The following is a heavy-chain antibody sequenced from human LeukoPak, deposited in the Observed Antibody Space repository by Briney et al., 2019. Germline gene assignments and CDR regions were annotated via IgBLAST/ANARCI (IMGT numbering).Heavy chain of an antibody. V-gene: IGHV1-69*13. J-gene: IGHJ4*02. CDR3: ATYYDSSGYYQYFDY. CDR2: IIPIFGTA. Sequence: SVKVSCKASGYTFTSYAISWVRQAPGQGLEWMGGIIPIFGTANYAQKFQGRVTITADESTSTAYMELSSLRSEDTAVYYCATYYDSSGYYQYFDYWGQGTLVTVSS. CDR1: GYTFTSYA. D-gene: IGHD3-22*01.